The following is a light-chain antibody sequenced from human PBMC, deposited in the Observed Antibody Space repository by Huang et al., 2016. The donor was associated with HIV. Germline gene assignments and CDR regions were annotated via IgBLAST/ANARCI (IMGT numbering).Light chain of an antibody. J-gene: IGKJ4*01. CDR3: QQYYSKPLT. CDR2: WAS. CDR1: QTISYNKNY. V-gene: IGKV4-1*01. Sequence: DIVMTQSPDSLAVSLGERATINCKSSQTISYNKNYLAWYQQKPCQSPKLLIFWASTRETGVPDRFSGSGSGTDFTLTISSLQAEDVAVYYCQQYYSKPLTFGGGTKVEIK.